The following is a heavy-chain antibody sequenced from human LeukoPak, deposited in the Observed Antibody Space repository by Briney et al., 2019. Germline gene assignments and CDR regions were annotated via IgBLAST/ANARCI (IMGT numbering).Heavy chain of an antibody. D-gene: IGHD2-8*02. CDR2: IIPIFGTA. CDR3: ARDYPFTAVVLGIVAYYGMDV. Sequence: ASVKVSCKASGGTFRSYAISWVRQAPGQGLEWMGGIIPIFGTAHYAQKLQGRVTITADASTRPAYLELSSLRSEDTAVYYCARDYPFTAVVLGIVAYYGMDVWGQGTTVTVSS. V-gene: IGHV1-69*13. CDR1: GGTFRSYA. J-gene: IGHJ6*02.